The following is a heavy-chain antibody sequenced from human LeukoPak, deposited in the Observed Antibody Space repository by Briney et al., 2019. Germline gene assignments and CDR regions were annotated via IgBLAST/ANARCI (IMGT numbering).Heavy chain of an antibody. CDR2: IYNSGST. J-gene: IGHJ4*02. CDR1: GGSISSYF. V-gene: IGHV4-4*07. Sequence: SETLSLTCTVSGGSISSYFWSWIRQPAGKGLEWIGRIYNSGSTDYNPSLKSRVTMSVDTSKNQFSLSLNSVTAADTAMYYCARWLNGGYFGCWGQGTLVTVSS. D-gene: IGHD4-23*01. CDR3: ARWLNGGYFGC.